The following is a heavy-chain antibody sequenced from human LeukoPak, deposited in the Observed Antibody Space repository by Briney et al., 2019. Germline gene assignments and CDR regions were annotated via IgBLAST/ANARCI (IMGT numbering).Heavy chain of an antibody. CDR3: ARGPYGWYYFDT. Sequence: ASVKVSCKASGGTFSSYAISWVRQAPGQGLEWMGRIVPIFATPNYAQKFQGRVTITTDESTNTAYVELTSLRSDDTAVYYCARGPYGWYYFDTWGQGTLVTVSS. CDR1: GGTFSSYA. CDR2: IVPIFATP. J-gene: IGHJ5*02. V-gene: IGHV1-69*05. D-gene: IGHD1-26*01.